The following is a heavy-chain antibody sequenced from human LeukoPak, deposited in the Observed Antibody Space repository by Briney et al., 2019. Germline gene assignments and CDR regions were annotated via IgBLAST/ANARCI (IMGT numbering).Heavy chain of an antibody. CDR2: NNPSGGST. V-gene: IGHV1-46*01. J-gene: IGHJ4*02. CDR1: GYTFTSYY. D-gene: IGHD6-6*01. Sequence: ASVKVSYKASGYTFTSYYMHWVRQAPGQGLECMGLNNPSGGSTSYAQKFQGRVTMTRDPSTSTVYMELSSLRSEDTAVYYCAREEGSSYYFDYWGQGTLVTVSS. CDR3: AREEGSSYYFDY.